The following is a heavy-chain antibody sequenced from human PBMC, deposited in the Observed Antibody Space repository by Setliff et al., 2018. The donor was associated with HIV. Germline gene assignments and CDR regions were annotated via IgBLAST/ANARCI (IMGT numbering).Heavy chain of an antibody. D-gene: IGHD6-6*01. CDR3: TRELNGHTSSHYYFGLDV. V-gene: IGHV3-13*01. Sequence: GGSLRLSCEASGFIFSSHDFHWVRQAAGEGLEWVSAIGTGGDTYYADSVKGRFTISRENAKNSLYLQMNNVRAGDTAVYYCTRELNGHTSSHYYFGLDVWGQGTTVTVSS. CDR1: GFIFSSHD. CDR2: IGTGGDT. J-gene: IGHJ6*02.